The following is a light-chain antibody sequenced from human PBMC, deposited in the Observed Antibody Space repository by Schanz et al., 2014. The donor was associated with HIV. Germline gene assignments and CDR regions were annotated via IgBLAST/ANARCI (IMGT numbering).Light chain of an antibody. J-gene: IGKJ2*03. CDR3: QQYDKYSYS. V-gene: IGKV3-15*01. CDR1: QSVSSN. Sequence: EIVMTQSPATLSVSPGERATLSCRASQSVSSNLAWYQQKPGQAPRLLIYGASTRVTGIPARFSGSGSGTEFTLTISSLQPDDFATYYCQQYDKYSYSFGQGTKLEIK. CDR2: GAS.